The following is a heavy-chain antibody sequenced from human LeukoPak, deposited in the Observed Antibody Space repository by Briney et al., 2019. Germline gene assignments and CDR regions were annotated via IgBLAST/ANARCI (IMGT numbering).Heavy chain of an antibody. V-gene: IGHV4-4*07. CDR3: ARRDISSGWSFDY. J-gene: IGHJ4*02. Sequence: WETLSLTCTVSGGSISNYHWSWIRQPAGKGLEGIGHIHTSGSTNYNPPLKSRVTMSIDTPENQLSLTIRSVTAADTAVYYCARRDISSGWSFDYWGQGTLVTVSS. CDR2: IHTSGST. D-gene: IGHD6-19*01. CDR1: GGSISNYH.